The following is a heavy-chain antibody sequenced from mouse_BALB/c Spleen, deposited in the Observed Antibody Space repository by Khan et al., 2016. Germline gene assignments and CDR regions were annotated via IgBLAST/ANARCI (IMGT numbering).Heavy chain of an antibody. Sequence: QIQLVQSGPELKKPGETVKISCKASGYTFTNYGMNWVKQAPGKGLKWMGWINTNTGEPTYAEAFKGRFAFSLETSASTAYLQINNLKNEDTATYFCARDGYYFMDYWGQGTSVTVSS. J-gene: IGHJ4*01. CDR2: INTNTGEP. D-gene: IGHD2-3*01. CDR1: GYTFTNYG. CDR3: ARDGYYFMDY. V-gene: IGHV9-3*02.